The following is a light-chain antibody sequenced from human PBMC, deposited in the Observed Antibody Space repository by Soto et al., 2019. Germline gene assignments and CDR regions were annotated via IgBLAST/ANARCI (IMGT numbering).Light chain of an antibody. CDR2: GAS. CDR3: QHYDNLPPFT. J-gene: IGKJ3*01. V-gene: IGKV1-33*01. CDR1: QDIRKY. Sequence: DIPMTQSPSSLSASVGDRVTITCQASQDIRKYLNWYQQKPGRAPKLLIYGASNLETGVPSRFSGSGYGTDFTFTISSLQPEDIGTYYCQHYDNLPPFTFGPGTKVAIK.